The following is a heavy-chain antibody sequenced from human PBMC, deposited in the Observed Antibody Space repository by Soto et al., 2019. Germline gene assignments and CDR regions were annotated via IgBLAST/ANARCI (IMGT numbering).Heavy chain of an antibody. CDR3: ARDGMGSGSYYSMDV. CDR1: GSTNSNSA. V-gene: IGHV1-69*13. J-gene: IGHJ6*02. CDR2: IIPIFGTA. D-gene: IGHD3-10*01. Sequence: GSSVKAIWKDPGSTNSNSALHWGRPAPGQELEWMGGIIPIFGTANYAQKFQGRVTITADESTRTAYMDLSSLRYEDTAVYYCARDGMGSGSYYSMDVWGQGSTVTFSS.